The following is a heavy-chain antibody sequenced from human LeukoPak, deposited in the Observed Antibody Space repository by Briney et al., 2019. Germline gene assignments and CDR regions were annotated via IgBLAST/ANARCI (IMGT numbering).Heavy chain of an antibody. J-gene: IGHJ4*02. Sequence: PGGSLRLSCAASGFTVSSYAMSWVRQAPGKGLDLVSGISGSGDNTYYADSVKGRLTISRDNSKDTLYLQMHSLRAEDTAVYYCAKYILVRGVIDYWGQGTLVTVSS. CDR2: ISGSGDNT. V-gene: IGHV3-23*01. CDR1: GFTVSSYA. CDR3: AKYILVRGVIDY. D-gene: IGHD3-10*01.